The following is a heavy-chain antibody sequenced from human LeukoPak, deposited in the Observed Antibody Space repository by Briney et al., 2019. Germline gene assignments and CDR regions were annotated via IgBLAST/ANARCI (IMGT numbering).Heavy chain of an antibody. Sequence: ASVKVSCKASGYTFTSYTISWVRQAPGQGLEWMGWISVYNGNTNYAQRLQGRVTMTTDTSTSTAYMELRSPRSDDTAVYYCAREGGSFFDYWGQGTLVTVSS. V-gene: IGHV1-18*01. CDR3: AREGGSFFDY. CDR1: GYTFTSYT. D-gene: IGHD1-26*01. CDR2: ISVYNGNT. J-gene: IGHJ4*02.